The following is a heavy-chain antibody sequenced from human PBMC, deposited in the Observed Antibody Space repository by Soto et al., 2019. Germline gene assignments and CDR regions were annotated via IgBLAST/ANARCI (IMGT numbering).Heavy chain of an antibody. D-gene: IGHD2-21*01. V-gene: IGHV3-15*01. CDR2: VKSKSDGETT. Sequence: EVQLVESGGGLVKPGESLRLSCAASGFTFTNAWMGWVRQAPGKGLEWVGRVKSKSDGETTDYAAPVKGRFTISRDDSKNTLYLQMNSLNAEDTAVYYCSTDRRIASSDYWGQGTLVTGSS. CDR3: STDRRIASSDY. J-gene: IGHJ4*02. CDR1: GFTFTNAW.